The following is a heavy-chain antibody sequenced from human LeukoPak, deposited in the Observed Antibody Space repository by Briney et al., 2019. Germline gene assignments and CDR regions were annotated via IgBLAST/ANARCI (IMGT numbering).Heavy chain of an antibody. D-gene: IGHD2-15*01. CDR3: AAGNSKAATKELDAFDI. CDR1: GFTFTSSA. Sequence: SVKVSCKASGFTFTSSAMQWVRQARGQRLEWIGWIVVGSGNTNYAQKFQERVTITRDMSTSTAYMELSSLRSEDTAVYYCAAGNSKAATKELDAFDIWGQGTMVTVSS. V-gene: IGHV1-58*02. J-gene: IGHJ3*02. CDR2: IVVGSGNT.